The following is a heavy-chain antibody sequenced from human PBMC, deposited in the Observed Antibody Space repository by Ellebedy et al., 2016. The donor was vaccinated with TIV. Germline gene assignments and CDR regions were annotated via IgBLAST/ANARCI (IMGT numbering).Heavy chain of an antibody. J-gene: IGHJ4*02. CDR1: GFTFASHA. V-gene: IGHV3-23*01. CDR2: TNNGGGRT. D-gene: IGHD3-10*01. Sequence: PGGSLRLSCAASGFTFASHAMSWVRQAPGKGLEWVSATNNGGGRTYYADSVKGRFTISRDNSNNTLYLQMTSLRAGDTAMYYCAKKRGDASPAPMDWGQGTLVTVSS. CDR3: AKKRGDASPAPMD.